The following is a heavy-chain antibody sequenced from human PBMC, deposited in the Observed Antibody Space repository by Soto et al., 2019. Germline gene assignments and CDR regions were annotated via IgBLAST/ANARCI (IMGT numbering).Heavy chain of an antibody. CDR2: ISGSGRHT. V-gene: IGHV3-23*01. D-gene: IGHD3-9*01. Sequence: GGSLRLSCAASGFTFSDFAMSWVRLAPGKGLQWVSAISGSGRHTYYSDSVKGRFAISRDNSKNTLFLDLNSLIAEDTALYYCAKCFYESLTGYSTFDFWGRGALVTVFS. CDR1: GFTFSDFA. CDR3: AKCFYESLTGYSTFDF. J-gene: IGHJ4*02.